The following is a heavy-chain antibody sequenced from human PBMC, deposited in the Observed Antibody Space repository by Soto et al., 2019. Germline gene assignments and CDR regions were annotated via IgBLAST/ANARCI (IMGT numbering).Heavy chain of an antibody. CDR3: ARLDIVGTIPNY. CDR1: GGTFSSYA. D-gene: IGHD5-12*01. CDR2: IIPIFGTA. V-gene: IGHV1-69*13. Sequence: SVKVSCKASGGTFSSYAISWVRQAPGQGLEWMGGIIPIFGTANYAQKFQGRVTITADESTSTAYMELSSLRSEDTAVYYCARLDIVGTIPNYWGQGTLVIVSS. J-gene: IGHJ4*02.